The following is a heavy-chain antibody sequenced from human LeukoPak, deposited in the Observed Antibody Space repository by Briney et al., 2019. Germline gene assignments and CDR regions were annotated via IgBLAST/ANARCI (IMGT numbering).Heavy chain of an antibody. CDR1: GFTFSSYA. Sequence: GGSLRLSCAASGFTFSSYAMCWVRQAPGKGLEWVSAISGSGGSTYYADSVKGRFTISRDNSKNSLYLQMNSLRTEDTALYYCAKETSGGGEFDYWGQGTLVTVSS. CDR3: AKETSGGGEFDY. V-gene: IGHV3-23*01. D-gene: IGHD3-16*01. CDR2: ISGSGGST. J-gene: IGHJ4*02.